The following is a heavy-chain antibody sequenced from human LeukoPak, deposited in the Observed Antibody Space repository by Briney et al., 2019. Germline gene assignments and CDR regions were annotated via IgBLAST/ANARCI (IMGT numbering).Heavy chain of an antibody. V-gene: IGHV3-66*01. CDR1: GFTVSSNY. Sequence: GGSLRLSCAASGFTVSSNYMSWVRQAPGKGLEWVSVIYSGGSTCYADSVKGRFTISRDNSKNALYLQMNSLRAEDTAVYYCARDEAGGSYGFDYWGQGTLVTVSS. D-gene: IGHD1-26*01. J-gene: IGHJ4*02. CDR3: ARDEAGGSYGFDY. CDR2: IYSGGST.